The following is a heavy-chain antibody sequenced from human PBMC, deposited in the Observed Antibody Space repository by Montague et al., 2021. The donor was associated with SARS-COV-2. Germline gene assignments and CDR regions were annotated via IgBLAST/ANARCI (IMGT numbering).Heavy chain of an antibody. CDR2: FGGSGLGT. CDR3: AKGTSRVVTYALDV. J-gene: IGHJ3*01. D-gene: IGHD3-10*01. V-gene: IGHV3-23*01. CDR1: GFPFSLFA. Sequence: SLRLSCAASGFPFSLFAMSWVRQVPGKGLEWVSRFGGSGLGTYYSDSVRGRFTVSRDDSRNTLYLQMNSLRAEDTAFYYCAKGTSRVVTYALDVWGQGTMVAVSS.